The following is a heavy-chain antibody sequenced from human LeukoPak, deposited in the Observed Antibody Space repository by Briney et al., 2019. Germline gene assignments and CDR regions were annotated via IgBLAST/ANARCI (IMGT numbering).Heavy chain of an antibody. CDR3: ARPLLWFGESPLGY. CDR1: GGSISSGDYY. Sequence: SETLSLTCTVSGGSISSGDYYWSWIRQPPGKGLEWIGYIYYSGSTYYNPSLKSRVTISVDTSKNQFSLKLSSVTAADTAVYYCARPLLWFGESPLGYWGRGTLVTVSS. CDR2: IYYSGST. V-gene: IGHV4-30-4*02. D-gene: IGHD3-10*01. J-gene: IGHJ4*02.